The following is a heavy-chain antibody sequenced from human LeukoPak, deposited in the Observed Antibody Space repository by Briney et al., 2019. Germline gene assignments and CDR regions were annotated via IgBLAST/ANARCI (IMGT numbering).Heavy chain of an antibody. CDR2: IIPIFGTA. CDR3: AGVVRGPIDY. V-gene: IGHV1-69*13. Sequence: SVKVSCKASGGTFSSYAISWVRQAPGQGLEWMGGIIPIFGTANYAQRFQGRVTITADESTSTAYMELSSLRSEDTAVYYCAGVVRGPIDYWGQGTLVTVSS. D-gene: IGHD3-10*01. J-gene: IGHJ4*02. CDR1: GGTFSSYA.